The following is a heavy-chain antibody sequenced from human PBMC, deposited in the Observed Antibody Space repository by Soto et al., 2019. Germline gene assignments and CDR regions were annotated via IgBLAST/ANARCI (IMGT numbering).Heavy chain of an antibody. CDR2: ILADYNT. V-gene: IGHV3-23*01. CDR1: GFTFSDYT. J-gene: IGHJ4*02. Sequence: EVQLLESGGGLVQPGGSLTLSCAASGFTFSDYTMSWVRQAPGKVLASISAILADYNTYYTDSVRGRFTISRDNSKNTLYLEMNSLRAEDTAVYYCARRTSGYFAYWGQGALVTVSS. CDR3: ARRTSGYFAY. D-gene: IGHD6-19*01.